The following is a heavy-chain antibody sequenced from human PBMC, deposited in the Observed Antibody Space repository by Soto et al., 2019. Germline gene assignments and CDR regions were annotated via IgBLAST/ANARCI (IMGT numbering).Heavy chain of an antibody. J-gene: IGHJ4*02. D-gene: IGHD1-7*01. Sequence: EVQLLESGGGLVQPGGSLGLSCAASGFPFSSYGMTWVGRAPGKGLEWAPFSSATGAGTYYADSVKGRFTISRDNSKNTPYLQMTSLRADDTAVYYCAKDRRAGGNYGFYSDFWGQGALVIVSS. CDR1: GFPFSSYG. V-gene: IGHV3-23*01. CDR3: AKDRRAGGNYGFYSDF. CDR2: SSATGAGT.